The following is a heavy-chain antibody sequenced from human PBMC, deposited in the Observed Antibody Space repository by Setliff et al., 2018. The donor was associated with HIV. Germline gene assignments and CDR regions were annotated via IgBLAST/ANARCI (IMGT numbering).Heavy chain of an antibody. CDR2: MNQSGTT. CDR1: GTSFSDHY. Sequence: PSETLSLTCSVYGTSFSDHYWSWVRQTPGKGLEWIGEMNQSGTTNYNPSLKSRVTISVDTSKNQFSLKLSSVTAADTAVYYCARAPSGLGSYGPWGPGILVTVSS. J-gene: IGHJ5*02. V-gene: IGHV4-34*01. CDR3: ARAPSGLGSYGP. D-gene: IGHD3-10*01.